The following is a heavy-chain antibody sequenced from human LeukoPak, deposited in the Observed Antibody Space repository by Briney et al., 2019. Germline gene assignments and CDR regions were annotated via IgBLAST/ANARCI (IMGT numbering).Heavy chain of an antibody. CDR2: INPNSGGT. D-gene: IGHD4-17*01. Sequence: ASVKVSCKASGYTFTGYYMHWVRQAPGQGLEWMGRINPNSGGTNYAQKFQGRATMTRDTSISTAYMELSRLRSDDTAVYYCASRPQDGHDPAENFDYWGQGTLVTVSS. J-gene: IGHJ4*02. CDR3: ASRPQDGHDPAENFDY. V-gene: IGHV1-2*06. CDR1: GYTFTGYY.